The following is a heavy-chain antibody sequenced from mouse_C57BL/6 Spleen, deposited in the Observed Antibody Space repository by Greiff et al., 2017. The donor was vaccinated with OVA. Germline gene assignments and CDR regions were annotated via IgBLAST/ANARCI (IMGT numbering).Heavy chain of an antibody. CDR1: GFSFNTYA. CDR3: VRHYQGYAMDY. J-gene: IGHJ4*01. V-gene: IGHV10-1*01. D-gene: IGHD5-5*01. CDR2: IRSKSNNYAT. Sequence: EVKLMESGGGLVQPKGSLKLSCAASGFSFNTYAMNWVRQAPGKGLEWVARIRSKSNNYATYYADSVKDRFTISRDDSESMLYLQMNNLKTEDTAMYYCVRHYQGYAMDYWGQGTSVTVSS.